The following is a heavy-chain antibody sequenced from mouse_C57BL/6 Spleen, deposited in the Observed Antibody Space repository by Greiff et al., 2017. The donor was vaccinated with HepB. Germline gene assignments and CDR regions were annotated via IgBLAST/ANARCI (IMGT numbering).Heavy chain of an antibody. J-gene: IGHJ1*03. Sequence: QVQLQQPGAELVKPGASVKLSCKASGYTFTSYWMHWVKQRPGQGLEWIGMIHPNSGSTNYNEKFKDKATLTVDKSSSTAYMQLSSLTSEDSAVYYCARSGYGNSQWYFDVWGTGTTVTVSS. CDR1: GYTFTSYW. V-gene: IGHV1-64*01. CDR3: ARSGYGNSQWYFDV. CDR2: IHPNSGST. D-gene: IGHD2-1*01.